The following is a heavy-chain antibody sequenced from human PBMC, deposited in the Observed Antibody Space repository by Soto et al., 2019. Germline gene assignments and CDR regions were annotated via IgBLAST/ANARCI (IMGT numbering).Heavy chain of an antibody. CDR1: GFTFSTYA. CDR3: AHPRGYGVFDAYDI. J-gene: IGHJ3*02. CDR2: ISGSGGST. Sequence: GGSLSLSCASSGFTFSTYAMSWVRQAPGKGLEWVSAISGSGGSTFYADSVKGRSTISRDNSINTLYLQMNSLRTDDTAVYYCAHPRGYGVFDAYDIWGQGTMVTVSS. V-gene: IGHV3-23*01. D-gene: IGHD4-17*01.